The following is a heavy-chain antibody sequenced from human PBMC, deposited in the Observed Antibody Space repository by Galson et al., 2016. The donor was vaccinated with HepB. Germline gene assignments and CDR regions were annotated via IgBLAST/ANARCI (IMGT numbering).Heavy chain of an antibody. V-gene: IGHV3-23*01. CDR3: AKDRLSGHGDYSWGIFDI. CDR1: GLSLSPYA. J-gene: IGHJ4*02. D-gene: IGHD4-17*01. CDR2: ISASGGGK. Sequence: SLRLSCAGSGLSLSPYAMSWGRQAPGKGLEWVSGISASGGGKTYADSVRGRFIISRDNSNNKLFLQMNSLTTEDTAIYFCAKDRLSGHGDYSWGIFDIWGQGILVTVSS.